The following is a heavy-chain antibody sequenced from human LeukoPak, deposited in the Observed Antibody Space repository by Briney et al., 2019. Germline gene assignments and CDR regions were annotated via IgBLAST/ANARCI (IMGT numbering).Heavy chain of an antibody. D-gene: IGHD3-22*01. V-gene: IGHV1-18*01. Sequence: ASVKVSCKASGYTFTSYGISWVRQAPGQGLEWMGWISAYNGNTNYAQKIQSRVTMTTDTSTSTDYMELRSLRSDGTAVYYCAISYYDSSGYYYGPYFDYWGQGTLVTVSS. CDR2: ISAYNGNT. J-gene: IGHJ4*02. CDR1: GYTFTSYG. CDR3: AISYYDSSGYYYGPYFDY.